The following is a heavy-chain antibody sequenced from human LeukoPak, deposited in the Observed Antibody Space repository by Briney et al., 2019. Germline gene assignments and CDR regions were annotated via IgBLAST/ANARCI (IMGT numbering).Heavy chain of an antibody. CDR1: GYTFTSYG. V-gene: IGHV1-18*01. Sequence: ASVKVSCKASGYTFTSYGISWVRQAPGQGLEWMGWISAYNGNTNYAQKLQGRVTMTTDTSTRTDYLELRSLRSDDTDVYYCARDRGQKAVAGTHRGDVFDVWRQATMVTAYS. D-gene: IGHD6-19*01. CDR3: ARDRGQKAVAGTHRGDVFDV. J-gene: IGHJ3*01. CDR2: ISAYNGNT.